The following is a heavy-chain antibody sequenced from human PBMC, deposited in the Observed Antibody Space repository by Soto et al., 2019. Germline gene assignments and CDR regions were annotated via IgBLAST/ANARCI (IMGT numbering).Heavy chain of an antibody. CDR1: GFSFSGSW. V-gene: IGHV3-7*01. CDR2: INPGGSEK. J-gene: IGHJ6*02. CDR3: ASLGRHG. D-gene: IGHD3-16*01. Sequence: PGGSLRLSCVASGFSFSGSWMDWVRQAPGKGPEWVANINPGGSEKNYVDSVKGRFTISRDNAKNSLFLQMNNLRAEDTGVYYCASLGRHGWGQGTTVTVSS.